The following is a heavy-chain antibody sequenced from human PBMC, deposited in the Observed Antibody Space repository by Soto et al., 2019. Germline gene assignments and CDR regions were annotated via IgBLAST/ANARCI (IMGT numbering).Heavy chain of an antibody. Sequence: GGSLRLSCAASGFTFTNYAMSWVRQAPGKGPEWVSGILGSGHTTFYADSVKGRFIVSRDNSKNTLSLQMNSLRAEDTAVYYCEQDTQTDYVGAFELWGHGTMVTVSS. CDR3: EQDTQTDYVGAFEL. V-gene: IGHV3-23*01. D-gene: IGHD3-10*02. CDR2: ILGSGHTT. CDR1: GFTFTNYA. J-gene: IGHJ3*01.